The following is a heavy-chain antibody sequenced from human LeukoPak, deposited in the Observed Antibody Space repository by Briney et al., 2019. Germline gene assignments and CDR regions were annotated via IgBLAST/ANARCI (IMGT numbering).Heavy chain of an antibody. J-gene: IGHJ4*02. D-gene: IGHD5-12*01. CDR1: GYTLTELS. V-gene: IGHV1-18*01. CDR3: ARGHSGYALN. CDR2: ISAYNGNT. Sequence: ASVKVSCKVSGYTLTELSMHWVRQAPGQGLEWMGWISAYNGNTNYAQKLQGRVTMTTDTSTSTAYMELRSLRSDDTAVYYCARGHSGYALNWGQGTLVTVSS.